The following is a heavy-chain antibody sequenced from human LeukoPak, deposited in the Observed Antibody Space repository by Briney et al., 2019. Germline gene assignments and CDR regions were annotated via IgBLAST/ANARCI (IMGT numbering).Heavy chain of an antibody. Sequence: PSETLSLTCIVSGYSISSGYYWGWIRQPPGKGLEWIGSIYHSGSTYYNPSLKSRVTISVDTSKNQFSLKLSSVTAADTAVYYCASTITVTTDYWGQGTLVTVSS. CDR3: ASTITVTTDY. CDR1: GYSISSGYY. V-gene: IGHV4-38-2*02. J-gene: IGHJ4*02. D-gene: IGHD4-17*01. CDR2: IYHSGST.